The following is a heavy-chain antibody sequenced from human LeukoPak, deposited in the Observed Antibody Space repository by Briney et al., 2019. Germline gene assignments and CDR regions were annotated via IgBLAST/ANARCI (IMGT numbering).Heavy chain of an antibody. J-gene: IGHJ6*03. V-gene: IGHV5-51*01. CDR1: GYSFTSYW. CDR3: ARHEVGATSFDYYYMDV. D-gene: IGHD1-26*01. CDR2: IYPGDSDT. Sequence: GESLKVSCKGSGYSFTSYWIGWVRQMPGKGLEWMGIIYPGDSDTRYSPSFQGQVTISADKSISTAYLQWSSLKASDTAMYYCARHEVGATSFDYYYMDVWGKGTTVTVSS.